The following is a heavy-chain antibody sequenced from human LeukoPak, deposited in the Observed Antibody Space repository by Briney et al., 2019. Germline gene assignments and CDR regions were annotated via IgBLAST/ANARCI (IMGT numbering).Heavy chain of an antibody. V-gene: IGHV3-7*01. J-gene: IGHJ6*02. Sequence: GGSLRLSCAASRFTLSNYWMSWVRQAPGKGLEWVANIKQDGSETYYVDSVKGRFTISRDNAKNSLYLQMNSLRAEDTAVYYCARDGSSSSWYPVDYYYGMDVWGQGTTVTVSS. CDR2: IKQDGSET. CDR3: ARDGSSSSWYPVDYYYGMDV. D-gene: IGHD6-13*01. CDR1: RFTLSNYW.